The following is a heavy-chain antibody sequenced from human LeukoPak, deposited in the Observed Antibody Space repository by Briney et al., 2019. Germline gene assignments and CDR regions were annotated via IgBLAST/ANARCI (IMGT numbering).Heavy chain of an antibody. V-gene: IGHV2-5*02. CDR2: IYWDDDK. CDR1: GFSLRTSGVG. CDR3: AHRPRRGVPANY. J-gene: IGHJ4*02. D-gene: IGHD6-25*01. Sequence: SGPTLVNPTQTLTLTCTFSGFSLRTSGVGVGWIRQPPGKALEWLALIYWDDDKRYSPSLKNRLTITKDTSNNQVALTMTNMDPVDTATYYCAHRPRRGVPANYWGQGILVTVSS.